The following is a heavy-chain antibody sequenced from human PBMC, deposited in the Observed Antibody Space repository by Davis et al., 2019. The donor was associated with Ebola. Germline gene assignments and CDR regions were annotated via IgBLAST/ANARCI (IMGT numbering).Heavy chain of an antibody. CDR3: AKEWVAVAGTGWFDP. D-gene: IGHD6-19*01. V-gene: IGHV3-23*01. CDR1: VITFSSYA. Sequence: PGGSLRLSCADSVITFSSYAMTWVRQAPGKGLEWVSAISGSGGSTYYADSVKGRFTISRDNSKNTLYLQMNSLRAEDTAVYYCAKEWVAVAGTGWFDPWGQGTLVTVSS. J-gene: IGHJ5*02. CDR2: ISGSGGST.